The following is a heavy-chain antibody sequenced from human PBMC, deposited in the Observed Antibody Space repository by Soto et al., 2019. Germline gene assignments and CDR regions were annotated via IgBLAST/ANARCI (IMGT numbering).Heavy chain of an antibody. D-gene: IGHD3-16*01. CDR3: ARHGAYYFDY. CDR1: GGSISSSSYY. J-gene: IGHJ4*02. CDR2: IYHGGYT. V-gene: IGHV4-39*07. Sequence: SETLSLTCTVSGGSISSSSYYWGWIRRPPGKGLEWIGDIYHGGYTYYNPSLKSRVTVSIDKSKNHLSLTLSSLTAADTAVYYCARHGAYYFDYWGQGSLVTVSS.